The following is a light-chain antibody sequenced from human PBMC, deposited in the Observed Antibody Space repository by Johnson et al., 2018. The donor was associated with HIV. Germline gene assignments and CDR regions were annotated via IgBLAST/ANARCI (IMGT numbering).Light chain of an antibody. CDR1: SSNIGNNY. Sequence: QSVLTQPPSVSAAPGQKVTISCSGSSSNIGNNYVSWYQQLPGTAPKLIIYDNNKRPSGIPDRFSGSKSGTSATLGINGLQTGDEADYYCGTWDSTLSAGGVFGTGTKVTVL. J-gene: IGLJ1*01. CDR2: DNN. CDR3: GTWDSTLSAGGV. V-gene: IGLV1-51*01.